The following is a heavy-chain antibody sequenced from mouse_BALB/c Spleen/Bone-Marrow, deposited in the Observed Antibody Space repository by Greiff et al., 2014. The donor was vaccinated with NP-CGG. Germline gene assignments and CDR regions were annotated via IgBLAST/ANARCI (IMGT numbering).Heavy chain of an antibody. D-gene: IGHD2-3*01. V-gene: IGHV4-1*02. J-gene: IGHJ3*01. CDR3: ARNGYYGWIAY. Sequence: EVQLVESGGGLVQPGGSLKLSCAASGFDISRYWMTWVRQAPGKGLEWIGEINPDSRTIDYTPSLKDKFIISRDNAENTLYLQMSKVRSEDTALYYCARNGYYGWIAYWGQGTLVTVSA. CDR2: INPDSRTI. CDR1: GFDISRYW.